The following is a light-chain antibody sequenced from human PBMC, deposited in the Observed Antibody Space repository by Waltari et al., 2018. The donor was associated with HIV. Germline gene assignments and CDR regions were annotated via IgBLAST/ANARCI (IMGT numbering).Light chain of an antibody. J-gene: IGLJ3*02. CDR1: SIGSKS. CDR3: QVWDESTDYVMV. V-gene: IGLV3-21*02. Sequence: SYVLSQPPSVSVAPGQTATIPCGGDSIGSKSVHWYQQRPGQAPLLVLYDDRDRPSGIPERFSGSNSGNMATLTITRVAVVDEADYYCQVWDESTDYVMVFGGGTKLTVL. CDR2: DDR.